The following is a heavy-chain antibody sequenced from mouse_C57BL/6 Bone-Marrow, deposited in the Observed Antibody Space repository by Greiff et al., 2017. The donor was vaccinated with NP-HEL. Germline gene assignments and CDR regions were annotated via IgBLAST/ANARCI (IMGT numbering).Heavy chain of an antibody. CDR1: GYTFTSYW. V-gene: IGHV1-55*01. J-gene: IGHJ2*01. CDR2: IYPGSGST. D-gene: IGHD1-1*01. CDR3: ARSGSSPYYFDY. Sequence: QVQLQQPGAELVKPGASVKMSCKASGYTFTSYWITWVKQRPGQGLEWIGDIYPGSGSTNYNEKFKSKATLTVDTSSSQAYMQLSSLTSEDSAVYYCARSGSSPYYFDYWGQGTTLTVSS.